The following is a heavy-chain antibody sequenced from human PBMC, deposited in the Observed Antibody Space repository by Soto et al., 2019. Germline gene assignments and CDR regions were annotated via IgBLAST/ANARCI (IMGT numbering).Heavy chain of an antibody. CDR2: ISGSGGST. CDR1: GFTFDSYG. CDR3: AKVLTAGGLGY. J-gene: IGHJ4*02. Sequence: VQLLESGGGLVQPGGSLRLSCAASGFTFDSYGMSWVRQAPGKGLEWVSSISGSGGSTYYADSVKGRFTISRDNSKNTLYLQMNSLSAEDAAVYFCAKVLTAGGLGYLGQGTLVTGSS. V-gene: IGHV3-23*01. D-gene: IGHD6-13*01.